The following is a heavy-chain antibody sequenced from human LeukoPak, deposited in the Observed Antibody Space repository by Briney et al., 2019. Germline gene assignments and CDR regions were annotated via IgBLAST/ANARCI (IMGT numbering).Heavy chain of an antibody. CDR1: GYTFTSYG. V-gene: IGHV1-18*01. CDR3: ARCRVVDYDILTGWGAKEYYFDY. J-gene: IGHJ4*02. Sequence: ASVKVSCTASGYTFTSYGISWVRQAPGQGLEWMGWISAYNGNTNYAQKLQGRVTMTTDTSTSTAYMELRSLRSDDTAVYYCARCRVVDYDILTGWGAKEYYFDYWGQGTLVTVSS. CDR2: ISAYNGNT. D-gene: IGHD3-9*01.